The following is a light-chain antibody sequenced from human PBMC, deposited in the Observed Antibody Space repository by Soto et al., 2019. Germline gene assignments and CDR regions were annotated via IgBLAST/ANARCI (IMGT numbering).Light chain of an antibody. CDR3: QQYNNYGSWT. CDR1: QSISAW. V-gene: IGKV1-5*03. CDR2: KAS. J-gene: IGKJ1*01. Sequence: DIQMTQSPSTLSASVGDRVTITCRASQSISAWLAWYQQKPGKAPKLLIYKASSLESGVPSRFSGSGSGAEFTLTISSLQPVDFATYYCQQYNNYGSWTFGQGTKVDIK.